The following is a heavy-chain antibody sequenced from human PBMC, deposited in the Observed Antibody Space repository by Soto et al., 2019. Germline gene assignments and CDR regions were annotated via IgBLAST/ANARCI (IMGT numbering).Heavy chain of an antibody. CDR1: GGSISSGGYY. J-gene: IGHJ4*02. CDR3: ARGAGYDILTGYFFFSY. CDR2: IYYSGST. Sequence: QVQLQESGPGLVKPSQTLSLTCTVSGGSISSGGYYWSWIRQHPGKGLEWIGYIYYSGSTYYNPSLKSRVTISVDTSKNQFSLKLSSVTPADTAVYYCARGAGYDILTGYFFFSYWGQGTLVTVSS. V-gene: IGHV4-31*03. D-gene: IGHD3-9*01.